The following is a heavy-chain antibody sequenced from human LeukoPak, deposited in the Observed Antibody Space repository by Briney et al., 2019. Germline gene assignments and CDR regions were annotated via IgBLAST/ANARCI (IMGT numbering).Heavy chain of an antibody. CDR1: GYSISSGYY. J-gene: IGHJ4*02. CDR3: ARDRNYYFDY. V-gene: IGHV4-38-2*02. D-gene: IGHD4-11*01. CDR2: IYHSGST. Sequence: SGTLSLTCAVSGYSISSGYYWGWIRQPPGKGLEWIGSIYHSGSTYYNPSLKSRVTISVDTSKNQFSLKLSSVTAADTAVYYCARDRNYYFDYWGQGTLVTVSS.